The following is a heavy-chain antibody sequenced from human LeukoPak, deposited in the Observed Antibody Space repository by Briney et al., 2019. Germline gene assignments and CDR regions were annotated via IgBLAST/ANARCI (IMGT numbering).Heavy chain of an antibody. J-gene: IGHJ6*02. CDR1: GFTLSSYW. CDR3: ARDRRSSGWPMVYYYGMDV. CDR2: IKQDGSEK. V-gene: IGHV3-7*01. D-gene: IGHD6-19*01. Sequence: GGSLRLSRAASGFTLSSYWMSWVRQSPGKGLKWVANIKQDGSEKYYVDSVQGRFTISRDNAKNSLYLQMNSLSAEDTAVCYWARDRRSSGWPMVYYYGMDVCGQGTTVTVSS.